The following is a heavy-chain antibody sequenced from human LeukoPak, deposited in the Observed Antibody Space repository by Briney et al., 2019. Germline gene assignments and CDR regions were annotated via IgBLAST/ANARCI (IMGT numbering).Heavy chain of an antibody. CDR2: ISGSGGST. D-gene: IGHD1-26*01. V-gene: IGHV3-23*01. Sequence: GGSLRLSCAASGFTFSSYAMSWVRQAPGKGLEWVSAISGSGGSTYYADSVKGRFTISRDNSKNTLYLQMNSLRAEDTAVYYCASRSVGATKSYFDYWGQGTLVTVSS. CDR3: ASRSVGATKSYFDY. CDR1: GFTFSSYA. J-gene: IGHJ4*02.